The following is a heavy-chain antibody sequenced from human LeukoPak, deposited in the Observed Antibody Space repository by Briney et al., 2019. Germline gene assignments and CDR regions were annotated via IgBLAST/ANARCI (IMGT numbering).Heavy chain of an antibody. CDR1: GYSFTSYS. Sequence: GESLKISCKGSGYSFTSYSIGWVRQMPGKGLEWMGIIYPGDSDTRYSPSFQGQVTISADKSISTAYLQWSSLKASDTAMYYCARHYRAYYYDSSGYLPFDYWGQGTLVTVSS. J-gene: IGHJ4*02. CDR3: ARHYRAYYYDSSGYLPFDY. CDR2: IYPGDSDT. V-gene: IGHV5-51*01. D-gene: IGHD3-22*01.